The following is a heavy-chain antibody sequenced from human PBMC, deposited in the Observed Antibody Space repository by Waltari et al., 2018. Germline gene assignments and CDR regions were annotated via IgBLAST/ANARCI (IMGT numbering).Heavy chain of an antibody. CDR2: MSAARGDT. CDR3: AEVRVGVAGASWFDP. Sequence: QVQLVQSGAEVKKPGASVKVSCKASGHRFSIDDISWVRQATVQSLEWVGWMSAARGDTVYAQKFQDRFTFTRDTSINTAYMERSSLRFEDTAVYYCAEVRVGVAGASWFDPWGQGTLVTVS. CDR1: GHRFSIDD. V-gene: IGHV1-8*01. J-gene: IGHJ5*02. D-gene: IGHD6-19*01.